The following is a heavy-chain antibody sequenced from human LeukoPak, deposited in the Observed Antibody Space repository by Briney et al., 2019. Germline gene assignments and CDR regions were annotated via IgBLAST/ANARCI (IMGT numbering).Heavy chain of an antibody. D-gene: IGHD1-26*01. CDR1: GFTFSSYS. CDR3: ASLLRVSYPLFDY. J-gene: IGHJ4*02. V-gene: IGHV3-48*01. CDR2: ISSSSSTI. Sequence: GGSLRLSCAASGFTFSSYSMNWVRQAPGKGLEWVSYISSSSSTIYYADSVKGRFTISRDNAKNSLYLQMNSLRAEDTAVYYCASLLRVSYPLFDYWGQGTLVTVSS.